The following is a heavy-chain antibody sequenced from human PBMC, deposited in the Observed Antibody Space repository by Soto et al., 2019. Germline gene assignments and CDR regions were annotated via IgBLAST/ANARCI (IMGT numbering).Heavy chain of an antibody. CDR2: ISSSSYI. CDR1: GFTFSNYW. J-gene: IGHJ4*02. V-gene: IGHV3-21*01. D-gene: IGHD1-26*01. Sequence: GGSLRLSCAASGFTFSNYWMNWVRQAPGKGLEWVSSISSSSYIYYADSVKGRFTISRDNAKNSLYLQMNSLRAEDTAVYYCARDLGRIVGATTTDYWGQGTLVTVSS. CDR3: ARDLGRIVGATTTDY.